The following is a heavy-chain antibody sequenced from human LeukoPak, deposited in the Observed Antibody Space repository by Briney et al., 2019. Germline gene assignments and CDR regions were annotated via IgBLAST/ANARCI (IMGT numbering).Heavy chain of an antibody. CDR2: IIPIFGIA. V-gene: IGHV1-69*04. D-gene: IGHD2-2*01. CDR3: ARADCSSTSCYSWPANWFDP. J-gene: IGHJ5*02. CDR1: GGTFSSYA. Sequence: SVKVSCKASGGTFSSYAISWVRQAPGQGLEWMGRIIPIFGIANYAQKFRGRVTITADKSTSTAYMELSSLRSEDTAVYYCARADCSSTSCYSWPANWFDPWGQETLVTVSS.